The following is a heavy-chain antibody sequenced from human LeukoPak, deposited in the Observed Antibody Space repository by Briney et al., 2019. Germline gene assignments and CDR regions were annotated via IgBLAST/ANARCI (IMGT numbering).Heavy chain of an antibody. V-gene: IGHV4-59*08. CDR3: ACSDDYDGDMDV. J-gene: IGHJ6*03. CDR2: VYYSGTT. CDR1: GDSISTYY. D-gene: IGHD3-10*02. Sequence: SETLSLTCTVSGDSISTYYWTWIRQPPGEGLEWIGYVYYSGTTNYNPSLKSRVTISVDTSKNQFSLKLSSVTAADTAVYYCACSDDYDGDMDVWGKGTTVTISS.